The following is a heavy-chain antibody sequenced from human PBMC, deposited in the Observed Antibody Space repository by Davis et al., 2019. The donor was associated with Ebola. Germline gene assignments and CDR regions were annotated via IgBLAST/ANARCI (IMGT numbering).Heavy chain of an antibody. J-gene: IGHJ6*04. CDR3: AADSPYSSSWYYYYYGMDV. Sequence: AASVKASCKASGYTFTSSGISWVRQAPGQGLEWMGWISAYNGNTNYAQKLQGRVTMTTDTSTSTAYMELRSLRSDDTAVYYCAADSPYSSSWYYYYYGMDVWGKGTTVTVSS. V-gene: IGHV1-18*01. D-gene: IGHD6-13*01. CDR2: ISAYNGNT. CDR1: GYTFTSSG.